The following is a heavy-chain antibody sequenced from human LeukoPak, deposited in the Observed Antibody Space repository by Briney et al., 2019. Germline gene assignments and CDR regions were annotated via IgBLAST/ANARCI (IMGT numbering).Heavy chain of an antibody. CDR3: AKLWGSRTHIDS. D-gene: IGHD3-10*01. CDR2: IYAGGST. J-gene: IGHJ4*02. Sequence: GGSLRLSCTASGLFVSDSYMTWVRQAPGKGLEWVSIIYAGGSTYYTDSVKGRFTISRDNTNNTVYLQMNSLKIEDTAVYYCAKLWGSRTHIDSWGQGTVVTVSS. CDR1: GLFVSDSY. V-gene: IGHV3-66*02.